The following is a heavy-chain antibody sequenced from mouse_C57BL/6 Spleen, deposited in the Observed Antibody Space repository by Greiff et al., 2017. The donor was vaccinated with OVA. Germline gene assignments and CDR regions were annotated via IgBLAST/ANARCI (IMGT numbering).Heavy chain of an antibody. J-gene: IGHJ1*03. V-gene: IGHV3-1*01. Sequence: EVQLVESGPGMVKPSQSLSLTCTVTGYSITSGYDWHWIRHFPGNKLEWMGYISYSGSTNYNPSLKSRISITHDTSKNHFFLKLNSVTTEDTAIYYCAKDDYYGSSYDWYFDVWGTGTTVTVSS. D-gene: IGHD1-1*01. CDR3: AKDDYYGSSYDWYFDV. CDR2: ISYSGST. CDR1: GYSITSGYD.